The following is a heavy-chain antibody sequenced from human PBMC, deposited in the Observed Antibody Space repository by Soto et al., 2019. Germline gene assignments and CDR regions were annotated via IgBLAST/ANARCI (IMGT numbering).Heavy chain of an antibody. CDR2: INPSGGST. J-gene: IGHJ3*02. V-gene: IGHV1-46*01. D-gene: IGHD3-22*01. CDR3: ARDVGLTYYYDSKGRNDAFDI. Sequence: QAPGQGLEWMGIINPSGGSTSYAQKFQGRVTMTRDTSTSTVYMELSSLRSEDTAVYYCARDVGLTYYYDSKGRNDAFDIWGQGTMVTVSS.